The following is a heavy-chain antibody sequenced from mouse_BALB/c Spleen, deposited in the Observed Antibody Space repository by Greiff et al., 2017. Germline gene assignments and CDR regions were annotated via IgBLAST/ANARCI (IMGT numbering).Heavy chain of an antibody. Sequence: QVQLQQSGPGLVAPSQSLSITCTVSGFSLTSYGVHWVRQPPGKGLEWLGVIWAGGSTNYNSALMSRLSISKDNSKSQGFLKMNSLQTDDTAMYYCARERSYDYDWLAYWGQGTLVTVSA. CDR3: ARERSYDYDWLAY. CDR2: IWAGGST. CDR1: GFSLTSYG. D-gene: IGHD2-4*01. J-gene: IGHJ3*01. V-gene: IGHV2-9*02.